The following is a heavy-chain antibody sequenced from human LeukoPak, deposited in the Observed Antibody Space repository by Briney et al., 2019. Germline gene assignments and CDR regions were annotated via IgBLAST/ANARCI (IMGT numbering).Heavy chain of an antibody. D-gene: IGHD2-15*01. Sequence: SETLSLICTVSGGTISSYYWNWIRQPPGKGLEWIGYIHDSGSTKYNPSLKSRVTISVDTSKNQFSLKLSSVTAADTAVYYCARHTLVAASSFDYWGRGTLVTVSS. CDR2: IHDSGST. CDR1: GGTISSYY. V-gene: IGHV4-59*08. J-gene: IGHJ4*02. CDR3: ARHTLVAASSFDY.